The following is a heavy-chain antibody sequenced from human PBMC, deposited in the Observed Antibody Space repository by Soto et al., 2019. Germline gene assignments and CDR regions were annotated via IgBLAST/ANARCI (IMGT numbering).Heavy chain of an antibody. CDR1: GGYISTSNW. V-gene: IGHV4-4*02. D-gene: IGHD3-10*01. Sequence: SETLSLTCAVSGGYISTSNWWSWVRQPPGKGLEWIGEVYRTGSTNYNPSLESRLTISVDKSKNQFSLKLTSVTAADTAVYYCARGVVKRSRGVIWTKGWFDPWGQGTLVTVSS. CDR3: ARGVVKRSRGVIWTKGWFDP. CDR2: VYRTGST. J-gene: IGHJ5*02.